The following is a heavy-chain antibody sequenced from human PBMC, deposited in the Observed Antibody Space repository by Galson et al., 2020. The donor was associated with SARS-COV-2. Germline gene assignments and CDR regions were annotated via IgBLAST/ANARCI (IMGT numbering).Heavy chain of an antibody. CDR2: ISSSSSYI. V-gene: IGHV3-21*01. D-gene: IGHD3-3*01. Sequence: KIGESLKISCAASGFTFSSYSMNWVRQAPGKGLEWVSSISSSSSYIYYADSVKGRFTISRDNAKNSLYLQMNSLRAEDTAVYYCARDEGDFWSGYYVFDYWGQGTLVTVSS. CDR1: GFTFSSYS. J-gene: IGHJ4*02. CDR3: ARDEGDFWSGYYVFDY.